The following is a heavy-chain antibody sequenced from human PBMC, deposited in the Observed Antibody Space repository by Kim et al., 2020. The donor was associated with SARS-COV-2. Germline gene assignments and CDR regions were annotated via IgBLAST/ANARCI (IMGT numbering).Heavy chain of an antibody. CDR3: ARGDISYGMDV. Sequence: GGSLRLSCAASGFTFSTYWMYWVRQAPGKGLVCVSRINTDGSSTTYADSVKGRFTISRDNAKNTLYLQMNILRGEDTAVYYCARGDISYGMDVWGQGTTVTVSS. J-gene: IGHJ6*02. V-gene: IGHV3-74*01. D-gene: IGHD2-15*01. CDR2: INTDGSST. CDR1: GFTFSTYW.